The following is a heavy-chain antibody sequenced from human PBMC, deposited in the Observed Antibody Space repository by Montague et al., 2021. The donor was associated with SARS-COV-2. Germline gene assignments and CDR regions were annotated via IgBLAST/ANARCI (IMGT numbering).Heavy chain of an antibody. Sequence: SLRLSCAASGFTFSGYAMHWVRQAPGKGLEWVADITSDGSNKYYADSVKGRFTISRDNSKNTLYLQMNSLRAEDTAVYYCARVLAGYYGMDVWGQGTTVTVSS. CDR1: GFTFSGYA. V-gene: IGHV3-30-3*01. D-gene: IGHD2-15*01. CDR3: ARVLAGYYGMDV. CDR2: ITSDGSNK. J-gene: IGHJ6*02.